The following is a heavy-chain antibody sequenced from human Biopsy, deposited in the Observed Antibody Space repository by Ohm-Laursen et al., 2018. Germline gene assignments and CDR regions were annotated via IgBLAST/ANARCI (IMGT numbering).Heavy chain of an antibody. D-gene: IGHD3-10*01. V-gene: IGHV1-69*04. CDR2: IIPIVGIT. Sequence: SVKVSCKASGDTFSRSAFFWVRQAPGQGLVYLGKIIPIVGITNHAQTFQGRITLTADKSTFMVYMELSRLRSDDTAIYYCARGGSGSGYYGMDVWGQGATVSVS. CDR1: GDTFSRSA. CDR3: ARGGSGSGYYGMDV. J-gene: IGHJ6*02.